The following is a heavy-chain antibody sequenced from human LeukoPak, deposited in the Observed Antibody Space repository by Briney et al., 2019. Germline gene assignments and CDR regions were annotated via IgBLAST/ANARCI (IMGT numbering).Heavy chain of an antibody. CDR3: ARGYSSSWYFRWFDP. CDR2: IYYSGST. V-gene: IGHV4-59*01. J-gene: IGHJ5*02. Sequence: PSETLSLTCTVSGGSISSYYWSWIRQPPGKGLEWIGYIYYSGSTNYNPSLKSRVTISVDTSKNQFSLKLSSVTAADTAVYYCARGYSSSWYFRWFDPWGQGTLVTVSS. CDR1: GGSISSYY. D-gene: IGHD6-13*01.